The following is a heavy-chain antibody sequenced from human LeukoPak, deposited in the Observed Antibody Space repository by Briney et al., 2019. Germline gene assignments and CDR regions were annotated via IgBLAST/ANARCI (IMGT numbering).Heavy chain of an antibody. CDR2: IDTSGST. Sequence: PPDTLSLTCTVSGCSFSNYYLSWIRQPAGHGPEWIGRIDTSGSTNYNPSLKSRVTMSVDTSNHQFSLKLSSVTAADTAVYYCHLVVTATGWGTSDYWGQGTLVTVSS. CDR3: HLVVTATGWGTSDY. V-gene: IGHV4-4*07. CDR1: GCSFSNYY. D-gene: IGHD2-21*02. J-gene: IGHJ4*02.